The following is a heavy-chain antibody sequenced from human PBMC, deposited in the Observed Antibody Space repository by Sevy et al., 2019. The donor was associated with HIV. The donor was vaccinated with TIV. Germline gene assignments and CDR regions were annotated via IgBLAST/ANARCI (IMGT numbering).Heavy chain of an antibody. D-gene: IGHD3-16*01. CDR1: GFTFGDYA. CDR2: IRSKAYGGTT. J-gene: IGHJ6*02. Sequence: GGSLRLSCTASGFTFGDYAMSWFRQAPGKGLEWVGFIRSKAYGGTTEYAASVKGRFTISRDDSKSIAYLQMNSLKNEDTAVYYCTRGPLGSFYYYYGMDVWGQGTTVTVSS. CDR3: TRGPLGSFYYYYGMDV. V-gene: IGHV3-49*03.